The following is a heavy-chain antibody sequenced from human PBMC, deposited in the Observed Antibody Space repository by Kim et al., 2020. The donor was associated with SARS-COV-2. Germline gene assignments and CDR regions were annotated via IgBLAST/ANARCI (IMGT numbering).Heavy chain of an antibody. V-gene: IGHV3-30*18. CDR3: AKESGSGSYYACTYYYYGMDV. J-gene: IGHJ6*02. Sequence: GGSLRLSCAASGFTFSSYGMHWVRQAPGKGLEWVAVISYDGSNKYYADSVKGRFTISRDNAKNTLYLQMNSLRAEDTAVYYCAKESGSGSYYACTYYYYGMDVWGQGTPVTVSS. CDR2: ISYDGSNK. CDR1: GFTFSSYG. D-gene: IGHD3-10*01.